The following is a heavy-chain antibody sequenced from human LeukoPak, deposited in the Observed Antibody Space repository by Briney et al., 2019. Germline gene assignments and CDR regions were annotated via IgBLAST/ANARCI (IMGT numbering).Heavy chain of an antibody. D-gene: IGHD3-10*01. CDR3: ATAANHGSGQTGAFDI. V-gene: IGHV5-51*01. CDR1: GYSFTSYW. CDR2: IYPGDSDT. J-gene: IGHJ3*02. Sequence: KFGESLKISCKGSGYSFTSYWIGWVRQMPGKGLEWMGIIYPGDSDTRYSPSFQGQVTISADKSISTAYLQWSSLKASDTAMYYCATAANHGSGQTGAFDIWGQGTMVTVSS.